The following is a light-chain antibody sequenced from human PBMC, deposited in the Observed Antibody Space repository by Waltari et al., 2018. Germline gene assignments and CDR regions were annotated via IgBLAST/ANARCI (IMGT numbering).Light chain of an antibody. Sequence: QSALTQPASVSGSPGQSITISCTGTSSDVGTYNLVSWYHHHPGKAPKRMIYESTKRPSGVSNRISGSKSGITASLTISGLQAEDEADYYCCSFAGSGPHVVFGGGTKLTVL. CDR2: EST. CDR3: CSFAGSGPHVV. CDR1: SSDVGTYNL. V-gene: IGLV2-23*01. J-gene: IGLJ2*01.